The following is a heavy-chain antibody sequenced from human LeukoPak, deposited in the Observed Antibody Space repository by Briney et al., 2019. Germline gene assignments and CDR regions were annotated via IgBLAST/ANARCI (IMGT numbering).Heavy chain of an antibody. D-gene: IGHD3-9*01. J-gene: IGHJ4*02. CDR3: ARVGVLRYFDWLSDDY. CDR2: ISAYNGNT. V-gene: IGHV1-18*01. Sequence: GASVKVSCKASGYTFTSYGISWVRQAPGQGLKWMGWISAYNGNTNYAQKLQGRVTMTTDTSTSTAYMELRSLRSDDTAVYYCARVGVLRYFDWLSDDYWGQGTLVTVSS. CDR1: GYTFTSYG.